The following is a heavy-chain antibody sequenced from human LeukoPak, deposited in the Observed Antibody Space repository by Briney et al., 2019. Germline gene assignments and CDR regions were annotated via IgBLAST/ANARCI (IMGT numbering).Heavy chain of an antibody. CDR2: IYYSGST. V-gene: IGHV4-59*01. CDR3: ARDSVAGHFDY. Sequence: PSETLSLPCTVSGGSISSYYWSWIRQPPGKGLEWIGYIYYSGSTNYNPSLKSRVTISVDTSKNQFSLKLSSVTAADTAVYYCARDSVAGHFDYWGQGTLVTVSS. D-gene: IGHD6-19*01. CDR1: GGSISSYY. J-gene: IGHJ4*02.